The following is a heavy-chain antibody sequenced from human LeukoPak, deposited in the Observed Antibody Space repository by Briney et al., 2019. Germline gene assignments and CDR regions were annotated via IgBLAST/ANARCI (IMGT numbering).Heavy chain of an antibody. CDR3: ARPHGGFSLASPFHH. V-gene: IGHV4-39*01. Sequence: PSETLSLTCTVSGGSISSSSYYWGWIRQPPGKGLEWIGSIYYSGSTYYNPSLKSRVTISVDTSKNQFSLKLSSVTAADTAVYYCARPHGGFSLASPFHHWGQGTLVTVSS. CDR1: GGSISSSSYY. D-gene: IGHD3-10*01. J-gene: IGHJ1*01. CDR2: IYYSGST.